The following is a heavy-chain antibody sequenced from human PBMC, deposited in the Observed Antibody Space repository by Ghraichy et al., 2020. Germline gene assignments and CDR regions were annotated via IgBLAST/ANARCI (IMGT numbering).Heavy chain of an antibody. CDR2: ISARSSVI. V-gene: IGHV3-48*02. J-gene: IGHJ6*02. Sequence: LSLTCAASGFDFDRHSMSWVRQAPGKGLECVSYISARSSVIFYADSVKGRFTISRDNDRESLYLQMNSLRDEDTAVYYCARGLSSLQYGMDVWGQGTTVIVSS. CDR3: ARGLSSLQYGMDV. CDR1: GFDFDRHS.